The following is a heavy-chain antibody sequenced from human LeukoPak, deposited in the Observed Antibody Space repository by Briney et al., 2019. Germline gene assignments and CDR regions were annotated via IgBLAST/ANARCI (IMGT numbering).Heavy chain of an antibody. CDR3: NRYCSGGSCDY. CDR2: ISGSGGST. V-gene: IGHV3-23*01. Sequence: GGSLRLSCAASGFTFSSYAMSWVRQAPGKGLEWVSAISGSGGSTYYADSVKGRFTISRDNSKNTLYLQMNSLKTEDTAVYYCNRYCSGGSCDYWGQGTLVTVSS. CDR1: GFTFSSYA. D-gene: IGHD2-15*01. J-gene: IGHJ4*02.